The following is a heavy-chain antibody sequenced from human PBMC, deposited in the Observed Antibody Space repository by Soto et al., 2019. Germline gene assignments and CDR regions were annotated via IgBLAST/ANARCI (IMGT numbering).Heavy chain of an antibody. CDR1: GLSLTSSAVG. D-gene: IGHD1-1*01. CDR2: IYWDDDK. J-gene: IGHJ4*02. Sequence: SGPTLVNPTQTLTLTCTFSGLSLTSSAVGVGWIRQPPGKALEWLALIYWDDDKRYSPSLKSRLTITKDISKNQVVLTMTNMDPVDTATYYCAHRRGTFDYWGQGTLVTVSS. CDR3: AHRRGTFDY. V-gene: IGHV2-5*02.